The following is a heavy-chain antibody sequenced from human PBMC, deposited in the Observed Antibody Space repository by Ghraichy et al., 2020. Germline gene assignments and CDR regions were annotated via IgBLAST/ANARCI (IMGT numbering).Heavy chain of an antibody. CDR2: IYHSGGS. V-gene: IGHV4-4*02. D-gene: IGHD3-3*01. J-gene: IGHJ3*02. Sequence: SETLSLTCAVSGGSISSDNWWSWVRKPPGKGLEWIGEIYHSGGSNYNPPLKSRVTISVDKSKNQFSLNLRSVTAADTAVYYCARDWRATPRKGYAFDIWGQGTMVTVSS. CDR3: ARDWRATPRKGYAFDI. CDR1: GGSISSDNW.